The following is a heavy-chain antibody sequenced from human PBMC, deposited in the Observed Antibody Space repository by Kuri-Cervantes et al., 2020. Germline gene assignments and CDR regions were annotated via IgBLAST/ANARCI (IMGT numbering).Heavy chain of an antibody. J-gene: IGHJ4*02. Sequence: ASVKVSCKASGYTFTSYGISWVRQAPGQGLEWMGWIHSGGTKYAQKFQDRVTLTRDASTSTTYMELNRLRSDDTAVYYCAGSENYDSGGYYLDYWGQGTLVTVSS. CDR3: AGSENYDSGGYYLDY. D-gene: IGHD3-22*01. CDR1: GYTFTSYG. V-gene: IGHV1-18*01. CDR2: IHSGGT.